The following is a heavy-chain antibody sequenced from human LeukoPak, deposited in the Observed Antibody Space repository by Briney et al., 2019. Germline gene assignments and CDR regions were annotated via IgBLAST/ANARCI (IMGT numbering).Heavy chain of an antibody. J-gene: IGHJ4*02. D-gene: IGHD2-2*01. CDR2: ISGSGGST. CDR3: AKGSYCSSTSCYFVGSIDY. CDR1: GFTFSSYA. Sequence: GGPLRLSCAASGFTFSSYAMSWVRQAPGKGLEWVSAISGSGGSTYYADSVKGRFTISRDNSKNTLYLQMNSLRAEDTAVYYCAKGSYCSSTSCYFVGSIDYWGQGTLVTVSS. V-gene: IGHV3-23*01.